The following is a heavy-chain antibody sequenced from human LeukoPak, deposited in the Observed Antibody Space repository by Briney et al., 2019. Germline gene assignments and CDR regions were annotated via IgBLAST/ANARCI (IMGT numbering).Heavy chain of an antibody. J-gene: IGHJ4*02. CDR1: GGSFSGYY. Sequence: SSETLSLTCAVYGGSFSGYYWSWIRQPPGKGLEWIGEINHSGSTNYNPSLKSRVTISVDTSKNQFSLKLSSVTAADTAVYYCARGDYYDSSCYGPGYYFDYWGQGTLVTVSS. V-gene: IGHV4-34*01. CDR2: INHSGST. D-gene: IGHD3-22*01. CDR3: ARGDYYDSSCYGPGYYFDY.